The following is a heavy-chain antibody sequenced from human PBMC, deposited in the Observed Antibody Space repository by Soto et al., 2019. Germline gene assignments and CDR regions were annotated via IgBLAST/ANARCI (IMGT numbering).Heavy chain of an antibody. D-gene: IGHD6-19*01. CDR2: ISGSGGST. J-gene: IGHJ4*02. V-gene: IGHV3-23*01. CDR1: GFTFSSYA. Sequence: GESLKISCAASGFTFSSYAMSWVRQAPGKGLEWVSAISGSGGSTYYADSVKGRFTISRDNSKNTLYLQMNSLRAEDTAVYYCAKAPSIAVAGTNYWGQGTLVTVSS. CDR3: AKAPSIAVAGTNY.